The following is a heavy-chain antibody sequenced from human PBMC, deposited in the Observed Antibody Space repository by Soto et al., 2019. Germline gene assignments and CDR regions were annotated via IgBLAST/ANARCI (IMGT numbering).Heavy chain of an antibody. CDR3: AHRILRTVFGFVTTTAIDFDF. Sequence: QITLNESGPTVVKPAETLTLTCTFSGFSLTTSGVGVGWIRQSPGKAPEWRALIYWDDDKRYSASLKSRLTITKDTSKNQVVLTIASVDPADTATYYCAHRILRTVFGFVTTTAIDFDFWGQGTPVVVSS. CDR1: GFSLTTSGVG. J-gene: IGHJ4*02. D-gene: IGHD3-3*01. V-gene: IGHV2-5*02. CDR2: IYWDDDK.